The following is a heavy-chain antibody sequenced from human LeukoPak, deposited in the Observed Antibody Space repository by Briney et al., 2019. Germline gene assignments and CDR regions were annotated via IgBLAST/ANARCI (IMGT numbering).Heavy chain of an antibody. V-gene: IGHV1-69*13. CDR2: IIPIFGTA. CDR3: AGGAVPAAFNYFDY. Sequence: GASVKVSCKASGGTFSSYAISWVRQAPGQGLEWMGGIIPIFGTANYAQKFQGRVTITADESTSTAYMELSSLRSEDTAVYYCAGGAVPAAFNYFDYWGQGTLVTVSS. J-gene: IGHJ4*02. D-gene: IGHD2-2*01. CDR1: GGTFSSYA.